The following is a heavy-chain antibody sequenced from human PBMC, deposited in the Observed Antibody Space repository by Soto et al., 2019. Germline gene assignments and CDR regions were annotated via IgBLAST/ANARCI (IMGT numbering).Heavy chain of an antibody. Sequence: ASVKVSCEVSGYTLTELSMHCVRQAPGKGLEWMGGFDPEDGNTNYAQKLQGRVTMTTDTSTSTAYMELRSLRSDDTAVYYCARDRWTGAGPFDYWGQGTLVTVSS. J-gene: IGHJ4*02. CDR2: FDPEDGNT. V-gene: IGHV1-24*01. CDR1: GYTLTELS. D-gene: IGHD2-15*01. CDR3: ARDRWTGAGPFDY.